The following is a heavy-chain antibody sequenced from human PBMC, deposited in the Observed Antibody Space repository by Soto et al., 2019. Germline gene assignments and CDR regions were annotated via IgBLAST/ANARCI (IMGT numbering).Heavy chain of an antibody. Sequence: SVKVACKASGGTFSSYAISWVRQAPGQGLEWMGGIIPIFGTANYGEKVQGRVTITADESTSTAYMELSSLRSEDPAVYYCPGPVAGTSYYYYYGMDVWRQRPTVTVPS. CDR1: GGTFSSYA. CDR2: IIPIFGTA. V-gene: IGHV1-69*13. J-gene: IGHJ6*02. CDR3: PGPVAGTSYYYYYGMDV. D-gene: IGHD6-19*01.